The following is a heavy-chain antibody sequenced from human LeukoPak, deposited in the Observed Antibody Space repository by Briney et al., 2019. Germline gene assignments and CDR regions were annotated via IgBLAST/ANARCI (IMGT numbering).Heavy chain of an antibody. CDR3: AFREQAFDY. J-gene: IGHJ4*02. CDR2: ISGSGGST. D-gene: IGHD6-13*01. Sequence: PGGSLRLSCAASGLTFSSYAMSWVRQAPGKGLEWVSAISGSGGSTYYADSVKGRFTISRDNSKNTLYRQMNSLRAEDTAVYYCAFREQAFDYWGQGTLVTVSS. V-gene: IGHV3-23*01. CDR1: GLTFSSYA.